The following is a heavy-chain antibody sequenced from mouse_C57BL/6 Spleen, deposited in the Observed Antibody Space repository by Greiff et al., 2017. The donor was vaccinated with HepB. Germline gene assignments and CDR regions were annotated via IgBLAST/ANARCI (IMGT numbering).Heavy chain of an antibody. V-gene: IGHV1-50*01. J-gene: IGHJ2*01. CDR2: IDPSDSYT. D-gene: IGHD1-3*01. CDR3: ARRSSFDY. Sequence: QVQLKQPGAELVKPGASVKLSCKASGYTFTSYWMQWVKQRPGQGLEWIGEIDPSDSYTNYNQKFKGKATVTVDTSSSTAYMQLSSLTSEDSAVYYCARRSSFDYWGQGTTLTVSS. CDR1: GYTFTSYW.